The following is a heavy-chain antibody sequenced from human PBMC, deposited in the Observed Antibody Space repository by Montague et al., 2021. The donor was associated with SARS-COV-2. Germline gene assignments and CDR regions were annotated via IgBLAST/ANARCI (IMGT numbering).Heavy chain of an antibody. CDR1: GGSISSSNYY. D-gene: IGHD3-10*01. CDR3: ARDDIVLQGVTKGMDV. Sequence: SETLSLTCTVSGGSISSSNYYWSRIRQPPGKGLDWIGYMYYSGSTYYNPSLKSRVTISIDTSKNQFSLKLSSVTAADTAVYYCARDDIVLQGVTKGMDVWGQGTTVTVSS. V-gene: IGHV4-39*07. CDR2: MYYSGST. J-gene: IGHJ6*02.